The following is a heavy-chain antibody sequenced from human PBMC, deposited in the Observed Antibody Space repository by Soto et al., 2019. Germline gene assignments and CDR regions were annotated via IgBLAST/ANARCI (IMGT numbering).Heavy chain of an antibody. CDR3: ANHSKTYDSWSGAVKGAFDV. V-gene: IGHV3-23*01. CDR1: GFTFSSYA. D-gene: IGHD3-3*01. J-gene: IGHJ3*01. CDR2: ISDVGDST. Sequence: GGSLRLSCAASGFTFSSYALTWVRQAPGKGLEWVSGISDVGDSTHYADSVKGRFTVSRDNSKNTIYLQINSLRAADTAVYYCANHSKTYDSWSGAVKGAFDVWGQGTMVTVSS.